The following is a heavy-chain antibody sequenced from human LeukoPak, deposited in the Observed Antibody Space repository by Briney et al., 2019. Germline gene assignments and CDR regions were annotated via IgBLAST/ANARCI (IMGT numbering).Heavy chain of an antibody. J-gene: IGHJ6*02. V-gene: IGHV4-59*01. CDR1: GGSFSGYY. CDR3: ASGSSSFYYYYGMDV. D-gene: IGHD6-6*01. Sequence: SETLSLTCAVYGGSFSGYYWSWIRQPPGKGLEWIGYIYYSGSTNYNPSLKSRVTISVDTSKNQFSLKLSSVTAADTAVYYCASGSSSFYYYYGMDVWGQGTTVTVSS. CDR2: IYYSGST.